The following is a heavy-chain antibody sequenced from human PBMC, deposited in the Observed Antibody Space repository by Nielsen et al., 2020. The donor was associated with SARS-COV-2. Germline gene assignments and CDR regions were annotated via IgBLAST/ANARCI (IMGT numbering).Heavy chain of an antibody. CDR1: GYTFTSYY. CDR3: ARDGCTVVTFGTCYYGMDV. Sequence: ASVKVSCKASGYTFTSYYMHWVRQAPGQGLEWMGIINPSGGSTSYAQKFQGRVTMTRDTSTSTVYMELSSLRSEDTAAYYCARDGCTVVTFGTCYYGMDVWGQGTTVTVSS. V-gene: IGHV1-46*01. J-gene: IGHJ6*02. CDR2: INPSGGST. D-gene: IGHD4-23*01.